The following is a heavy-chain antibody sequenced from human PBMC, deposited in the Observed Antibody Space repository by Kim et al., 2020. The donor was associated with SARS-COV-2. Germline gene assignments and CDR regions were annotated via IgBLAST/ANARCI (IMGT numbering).Heavy chain of an antibody. V-gene: IGHV3-30*02. J-gene: IGHJ6*02. CDR3: AKDRWLDLGGNYYYYYGMDV. Sequence: GRFTISRDNSKTTLYLQMNTLIPEDTAVYYCAKDRWLDLGGNYYYYYGMDVWGQGTTVTVSS. D-gene: IGHD6-19*01.